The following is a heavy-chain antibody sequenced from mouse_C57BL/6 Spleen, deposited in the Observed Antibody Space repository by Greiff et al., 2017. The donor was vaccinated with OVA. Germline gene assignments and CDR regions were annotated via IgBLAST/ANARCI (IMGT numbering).Heavy chain of an antibody. CDR1: GFTFSSYA. V-gene: IGHV5-4*03. J-gene: IGHJ2*01. CDR3: ARVYGSFDY. D-gene: IGHD1-1*01. CDR2: ISDGGSYT. Sequence: EVKLMESGGGLVKPGGSLKLSCAASGFTFSSYAMSWVRQTPEKRLEWVATISDGGSYTYYPDNVKGRFTISRDNAKNNLYLQMSHLKSEDTAMYYCARVYGSFDYWGQGTTLTVSA.